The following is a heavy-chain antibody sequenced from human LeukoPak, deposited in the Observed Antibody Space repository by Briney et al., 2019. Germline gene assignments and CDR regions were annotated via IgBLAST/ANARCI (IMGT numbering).Heavy chain of an antibody. J-gene: IGHJ4*02. Sequence: GGSLRLSCAASGFTVSNNYMSWVRQAPGKGLEWVSVIYSDGSTYHADSVKGRFTISRDNSKNTLYLQMNSLRAEDTAVYYCARDRYSSGWYVPLDYWGQGTLVTVSS. V-gene: IGHV3-66*01. D-gene: IGHD6-19*01. CDR2: IYSDGST. CDR3: ARDRYSSGWYVPLDY. CDR1: GFTVSNNY.